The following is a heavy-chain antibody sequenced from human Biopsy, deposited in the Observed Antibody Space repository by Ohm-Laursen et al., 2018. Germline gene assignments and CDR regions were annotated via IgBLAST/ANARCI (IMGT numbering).Heavy chain of an antibody. Sequence: ASVKVSCKASGYTFNDYFIHWVRQSPGQGLEWMGWVHPNSGATNSAEKIRGRVTLTRDTSIGAVYIELRRLKSDDAAVYYCARDRMTDVFGGPTRTDVFDSWGQGTPVTVSS. CDR2: VHPNSGAT. CDR3: ARDRMTDVFGGPTRTDVFDS. CDR1: GYTFNDYF. J-gene: IGHJ4*02. V-gene: IGHV1-2*02. D-gene: IGHD3-10*01.